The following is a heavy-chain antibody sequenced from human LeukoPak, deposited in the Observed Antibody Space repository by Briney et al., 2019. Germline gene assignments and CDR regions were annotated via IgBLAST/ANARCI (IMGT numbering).Heavy chain of an antibody. J-gene: IGHJ6*02. V-gene: IGHV1-18*01. D-gene: IGHD3-10*01. CDR1: GYTFISYG. CDR3: ARELGGAGSYFFPYYGMDV. CDR2: ISGYNGNT. Sequence: ASVRVSCKASGYTFISYGINWVRQAPGQGLEWMGWISGYNGNTNYAQNLQGRVTMTRDTSTSTAYMELRSLRSDDTAVYYCARELGGAGSYFFPYYGMDVWGQGTTVTVSS.